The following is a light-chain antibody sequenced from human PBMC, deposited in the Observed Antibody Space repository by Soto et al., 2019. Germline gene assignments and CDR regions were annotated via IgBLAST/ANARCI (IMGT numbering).Light chain of an antibody. J-gene: IGLJ3*02. CDR3: VLYMGSGISV. V-gene: IGLV8-61*01. Sequence: QTVVTQEPSFSVSPGGTVTLTCGLSSGSVSTSYYPSWYQQTQGQAPRTLIYSTNTRSSGVPDRFSGSILGNKAALTITGAQAEDESDYYCVLYMGSGISVFGGGSKLTVL. CDR1: SGSVSTSYY. CDR2: STN.